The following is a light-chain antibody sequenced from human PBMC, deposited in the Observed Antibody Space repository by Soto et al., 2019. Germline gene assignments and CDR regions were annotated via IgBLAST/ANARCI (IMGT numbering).Light chain of an antibody. J-gene: IGLJ1*01. CDR1: SSDVGGYNY. Sequence: QSVLTQPASVSGSPVQSITISCTGTSSDVGGYNYGSWYQQHPGKAPKLMIHDVSNRPSGVSNRFSGSKSGNTASLTISGLQAEDEADYYCSSYTSSSTLVFGTGTKLTVL. V-gene: IGLV2-14*01. CDR2: DVS. CDR3: SSYTSSSTLV.